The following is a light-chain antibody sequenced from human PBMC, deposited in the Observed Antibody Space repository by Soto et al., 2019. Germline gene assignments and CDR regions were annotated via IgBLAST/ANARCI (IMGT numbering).Light chain of an antibody. J-gene: IGKJ4*01. CDR2: GAS. CDR3: QQVKRDLPLT. CDR1: QSISRN. V-gene: IGKV1-39*01. Sequence: EIQMTQSPSSLSASVGDRVTITCRASQSISRNSNWYQQKPGTAPKLLMFGASTLHSGVPSSFSGSGSGTEFTLTIDSLQPADFAKYYCQQVKRDLPLTFGGGTKVDIK.